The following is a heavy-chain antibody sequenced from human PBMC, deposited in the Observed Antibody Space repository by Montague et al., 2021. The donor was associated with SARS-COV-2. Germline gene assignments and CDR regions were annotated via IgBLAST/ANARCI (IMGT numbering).Heavy chain of an antibody. CDR3: AGAEAATGTPDDP. D-gene: IGHD6-25*01. CDR1: GGSISSYY. J-gene: IGHJ5*02. V-gene: IGHV4-4*07. CDR2: IYGSGST. Sequence: SETPSLTCSVSGGSISSYYWSWIRQPAAKGLEWIGRIYGSGSTNYNSSLKSRVTLSVDSSKNQFSLRLTSVTAADAAVYYCAGAEAATGTPDDPWGQGILVTVSP.